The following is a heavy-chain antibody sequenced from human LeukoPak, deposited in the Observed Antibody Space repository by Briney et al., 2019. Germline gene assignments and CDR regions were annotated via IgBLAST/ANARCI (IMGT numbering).Heavy chain of an antibody. J-gene: IGHJ5*02. CDR3: AKSLFRSSSWYGGDWFDP. Sequence: SETLSLTCTVSGRILSSSDYYWGWIRQPPGAGLEWGGSIYYSGSAYYNPSLKSRVTISLYTSKTPFSLTLSSVPAAATAVYYCAKSLFRSSSWYGGDWFDPWGQGTLVTVSS. D-gene: IGHD6-13*01. CDR2: IYYSGSA. V-gene: IGHV4-39*07. CDR1: GRILSSSDYY.